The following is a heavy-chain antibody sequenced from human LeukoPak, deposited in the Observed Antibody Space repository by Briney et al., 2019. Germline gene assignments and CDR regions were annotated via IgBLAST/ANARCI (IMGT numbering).Heavy chain of an antibody. J-gene: IGHJ4*02. Sequence: PGGSLRLSCAASGLTFSSYAMSWVRQAPGKGLEWVAVIWYDGSNKYYADSVKGRFTISRDNSKNTLYLQMNSLRAEDTAVYYCAPLGSPLDYWGQGTLVTVSS. V-gene: IGHV3-33*08. CDR3: APLGSPLDY. D-gene: IGHD1-26*01. CDR1: GLTFSSYA. CDR2: IWYDGSNK.